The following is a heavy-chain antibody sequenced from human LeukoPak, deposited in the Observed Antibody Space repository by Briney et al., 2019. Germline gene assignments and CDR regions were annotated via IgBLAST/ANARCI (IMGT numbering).Heavy chain of an antibody. CDR1: GFTFSSYC. CDR3: ARDPRVEYQLQIDY. V-gene: IGHV3-48*01. J-gene: IGHJ4*02. D-gene: IGHD2-2*01. Sequence: GGSLRLSCAASGFTFSSYCMNWVRQAPRKGLEWVSYISGSSTTIYYEDSVKGRFTISRDNAKNPLYLQMNSLRGEDTALYFYARDPRVEYQLQIDYWGKGTLVTVSS. CDR2: ISGSSTTI.